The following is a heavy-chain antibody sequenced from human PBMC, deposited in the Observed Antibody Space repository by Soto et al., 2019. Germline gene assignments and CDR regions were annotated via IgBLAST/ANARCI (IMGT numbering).Heavy chain of an antibody. Sequence: SVKLSCKASGDTFTSYYMHWVRQAPGQGLEWMGIINPSGGSTNYAQKLQGRVAMTRDTSTSTVYMELNSLRSEDTAVYYCARPPYTGCINAVCYPLDYWGQGTPVTVSS. CDR3: ARPPYTGCINAVCYPLDY. CDR1: GDTFTSYY. CDR2: INPSGGST. D-gene: IGHD2-8*01. J-gene: IGHJ4*02. V-gene: IGHV1-46*01.